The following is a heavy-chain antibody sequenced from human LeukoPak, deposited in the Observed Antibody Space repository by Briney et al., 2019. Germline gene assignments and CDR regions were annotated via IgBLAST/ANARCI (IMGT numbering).Heavy chain of an antibody. CDR2: INPSGGST. Sequence: GASVKVSCKASGYTFTSYYMHWVRQAPGQGLEWMGIINPSGGSTSYAQKFQGRVTMTRDTSTSAVYMELSSLRSEDTAVYYCARVDGGNFYFDYWGQGTLVTVSS. CDR3: ARVDGGNFYFDY. V-gene: IGHV1-46*01. D-gene: IGHD4-23*01. CDR1: GYTFTSYY. J-gene: IGHJ4*02.